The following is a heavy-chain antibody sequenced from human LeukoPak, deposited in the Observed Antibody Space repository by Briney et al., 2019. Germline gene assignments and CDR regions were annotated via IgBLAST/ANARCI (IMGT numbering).Heavy chain of an antibody. CDR1: GFTFSTYG. V-gene: IGHV3-23*01. CDR3: AKDGVRYFDWLPPGIDY. D-gene: IGHD3-9*01. J-gene: IGHJ4*02. CDR2: ISTSGSRT. Sequence: GGSLRLSCAASGFTFSTYGMSWVRQTPGKGLEWVSGISTSGSRTDYAASVKGRFTISRDISENTVYLQMNSLRAEDTAVYYCAKDGVRYFDWLPPGIDYWGQGTLVTVSS.